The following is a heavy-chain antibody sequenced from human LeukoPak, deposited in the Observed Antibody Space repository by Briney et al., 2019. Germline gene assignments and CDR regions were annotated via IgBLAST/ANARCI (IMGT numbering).Heavy chain of an antibody. CDR2: IKSKTDGGTT. J-gene: IGHJ4*02. CDR3: TTDVRSIAVAGRGNY. V-gene: IGHV3-15*01. CDR1: GFTFNNYG. D-gene: IGHD6-19*01. Sequence: GGSLRLSCAASGFTFNNYGMHWVRQAPGKGLEWVGRIKSKTDGGTTDYAAPVKGRFTISRDDSKNTLYLQMNSLKTEDTAVYYCTTDVRSIAVAGRGNYWGQGTLVTVSS.